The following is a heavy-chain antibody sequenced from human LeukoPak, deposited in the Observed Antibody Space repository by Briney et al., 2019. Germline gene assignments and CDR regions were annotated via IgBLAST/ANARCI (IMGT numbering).Heavy chain of an antibody. V-gene: IGHV3-30*04. Sequence: GGSLRLSCEASGSSFNGYVMHWVRQPPGKGLEWVAVISHDGSDQYYADSVKGRFIISRDSSRNTLYLQLNSLRPEDTAVYYCARGAAAATHYWGQGTLVTVSS. CDR1: GSSFNGYV. J-gene: IGHJ4*02. D-gene: IGHD6-13*01. CDR2: ISHDGSDQ. CDR3: ARGAAAATHY.